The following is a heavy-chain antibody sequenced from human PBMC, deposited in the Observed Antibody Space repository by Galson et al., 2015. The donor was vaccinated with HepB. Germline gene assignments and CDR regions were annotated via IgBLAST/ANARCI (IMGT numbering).Heavy chain of an antibody. CDR2: ISYDGSNK. Sequence: SLRLSCAASGFTFSSYAMHWVRQAPGKGLEWVAVISYDGSNKYYADSVKGRFTISRDNSKNTRYLQMNSLRAEDTAVYYCARDRNNWNDLFDYWGQGTLVTVSS. D-gene: IGHD1-1*01. V-gene: IGHV3-30*01. J-gene: IGHJ4*02. CDR3: ARDRNNWNDLFDY. CDR1: GFTFSSYA.